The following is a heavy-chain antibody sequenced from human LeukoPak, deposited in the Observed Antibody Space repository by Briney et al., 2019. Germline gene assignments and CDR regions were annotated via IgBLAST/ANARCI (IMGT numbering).Heavy chain of an antibody. CDR1: GGSFSGYY. CDR3: ARRERQWLVKRGIGWFDT. J-gene: IGHJ5*02. Sequence: AETLTLTCAVYGGSFSGYYWIWIRQPPGKGLDWVAEINHSGSTNYNPSLKSRVTMSVDKSKNEFYLELNSVTACDTAAYYCARRERQWLVKRGIGWFDTWGEGSLVTVSS. CDR2: INHSGST. V-gene: IGHV4-34*01. D-gene: IGHD6-19*01.